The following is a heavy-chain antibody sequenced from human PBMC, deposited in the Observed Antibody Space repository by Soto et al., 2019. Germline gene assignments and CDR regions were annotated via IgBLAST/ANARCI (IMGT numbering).Heavy chain of an antibody. J-gene: IGHJ4*02. D-gene: IGHD3-22*01. CDR1: GFTFSIYA. CDR2: ISGSGGST. V-gene: IGHV3-23*01. Sequence: RGSLLLSCASSGFTFSIYAMNWVRQAPGKGLEWVSAISGSGGSTYYADSVKGRFTISRDNSKNTLYLQMNSLRAEDTAVYYCAKGGSRFGNSSGYPIDYWGQGTLVTVSS. CDR3: AKGGSRFGNSSGYPIDY.